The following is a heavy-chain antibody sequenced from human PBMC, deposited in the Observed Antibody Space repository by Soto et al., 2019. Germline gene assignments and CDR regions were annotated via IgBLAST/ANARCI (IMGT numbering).Heavy chain of an antibody. CDR2: IYYSGST. V-gene: IGHV4-39*01. CDR1: SGSISSISYY. Sequence: SETLSLTCTVASGSISSISYYWGRLRQPPGKGLEGIGSIYYSGSTYYNPSLKSRVTISVDTSKKQYSLKLSSVTAADTAVYYWARQGEATGTFCFDPWGQGTLVTVSS. J-gene: IGHJ5*02. CDR3: ARQGEATGTFCFDP. D-gene: IGHD6-13*01.